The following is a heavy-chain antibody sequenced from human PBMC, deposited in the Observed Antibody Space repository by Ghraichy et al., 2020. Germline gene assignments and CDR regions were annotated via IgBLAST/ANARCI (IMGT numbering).Heavy chain of an antibody. J-gene: IGHJ4*02. CDR1: RGSISSSAYY. CDR3: ARLVYYYDSSRPYYFDY. Sequence: SETLSLTCTVSRGSISSSAYYWGWIRQPPGKGLEWIGSIYYSGSTYYNPSLKSRVTISVDTSKNQFSLKLGSVTAADTAVYYCARLVYYYDSSRPYYFDYWGQGTLVTVSS. CDR2: IYYSGST. V-gene: IGHV4-39*01. D-gene: IGHD3-22*01.